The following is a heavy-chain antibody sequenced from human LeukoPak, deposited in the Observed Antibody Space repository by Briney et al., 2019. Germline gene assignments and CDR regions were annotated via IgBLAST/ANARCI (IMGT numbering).Heavy chain of an antibody. V-gene: IGHV4-61*02. CDR1: GGSISSGSYY. Sequence: PSETLSLTCTVSGGSISSGSYYWSWIRRPAGKGLEWIGRIYTSGSTNYNPSLKSRVTISVDTSKSQFSLKLSSVTAADTAVYYCARGLFYYDSSGYSNYFDYWGQGTLVTVSS. CDR2: IYTSGST. D-gene: IGHD3-22*01. CDR3: ARGLFYYDSSGYSNYFDY. J-gene: IGHJ4*02.